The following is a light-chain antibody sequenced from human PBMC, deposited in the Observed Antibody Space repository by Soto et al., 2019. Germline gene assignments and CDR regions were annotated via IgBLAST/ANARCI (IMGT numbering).Light chain of an antibody. CDR1: TRDVGTYNL. CDR2: DVA. Sequence: QSALTQPRSVSGSPGQSVTLSCDGTTRDVGTYNLVSWYQQHPGKAPKLMIYDVAKRPSGVPYRFSGSKSGNTASLTISGLQAEDEADYFCCSYAGNFIWVFGGGTKLTVL. J-gene: IGLJ3*02. CDR3: CSYAGNFIWV. V-gene: IGLV2-11*01.